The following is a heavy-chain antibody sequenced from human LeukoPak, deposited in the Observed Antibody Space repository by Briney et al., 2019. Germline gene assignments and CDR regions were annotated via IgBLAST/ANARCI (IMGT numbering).Heavy chain of an antibody. CDR3: TTPPVTAAGT. J-gene: IGHJ4*02. CDR2: IKQDGSEK. CDR1: GFTFSNYW. Sequence: GGSLRLSCAASGFTFSNYWMSWVRQAPGKGLEWVANIKQDGSEKYYVGSVRGRFTISRDNAKNSLYLQMNSLRAEDTAVYYCTTPPVTAAGTWGQGTLLTVSS. V-gene: IGHV3-7*01. D-gene: IGHD6-13*01.